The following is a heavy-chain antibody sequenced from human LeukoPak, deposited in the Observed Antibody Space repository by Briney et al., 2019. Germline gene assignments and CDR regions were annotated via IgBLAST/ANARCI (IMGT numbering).Heavy chain of an antibody. V-gene: IGHV1-69*06. Sequence: SPKFSCKASGGTFSGYGISWGRQAPGQGLEWMGGIIPIFGTANYAQKFQGRVTITADKSTSTAYMELSSLRSEDTAVYYCARGIYGSGSYPPDYWGQGTLVTVSS. J-gene: IGHJ4*02. CDR2: IIPIFGTA. D-gene: IGHD3-10*01. CDR3: ARGIYGSGSYPPDY. CDR1: GGTFSGYG.